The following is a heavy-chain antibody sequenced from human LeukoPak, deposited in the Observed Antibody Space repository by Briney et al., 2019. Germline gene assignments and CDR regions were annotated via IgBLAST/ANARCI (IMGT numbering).Heavy chain of an antibody. Sequence: PGGSLRLSCAASGFTFSSYAMHWVRQAPGMGLEWVAVISYDVSNKYYADSVKGRFTISRDNAKNSLYLQMNSLRAEDTAVYYCARNSHGYFDWLLESPFDYWGQGTLVTVSS. CDR1: GFTFSSYA. CDR2: ISYDVSNK. CDR3: ARNSHGYFDWLLESPFDY. D-gene: IGHD3-9*01. V-gene: IGHV3-30-3*01. J-gene: IGHJ4*02.